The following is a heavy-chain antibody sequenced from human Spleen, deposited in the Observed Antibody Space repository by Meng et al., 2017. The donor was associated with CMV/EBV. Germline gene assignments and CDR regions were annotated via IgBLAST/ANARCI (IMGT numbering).Heavy chain of an antibody. D-gene: IGHD3-10*01. CDR1: GFTVSSNY. J-gene: IGHJ3*02. Sequence: GGSLRLSCAASGFTVSSNYMSWVRQAPGKGLEWVSVIYSGGSTYYADSVKGRFTISRDNSKNTLYLQMNSLRADDTAVYYCAKEFGPFDAFDIWGQGTMVTVSS. CDR3: AKEFGPFDAFDI. V-gene: IGHV3-53*01. CDR2: IYSGGST.